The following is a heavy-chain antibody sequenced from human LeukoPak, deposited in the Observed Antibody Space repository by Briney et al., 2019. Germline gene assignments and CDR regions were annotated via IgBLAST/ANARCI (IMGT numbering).Heavy chain of an antibody. CDR3: ARDRPYYYDSSGYYFGGHDAFDI. J-gene: IGHJ3*02. Sequence: ASVKVSCKASGYTFTSYDINWVRQATGQGLEWMRWMNPNSGNTGYAQKFQGRVTMTRNTSISTAYMELSSLRSEDTAVYYCARDRPYYYDSSGYYFGGHDAFDIWGQGTMVTVSS. D-gene: IGHD3-22*01. V-gene: IGHV1-8*01. CDR1: GYTFTSYD. CDR2: MNPNSGNT.